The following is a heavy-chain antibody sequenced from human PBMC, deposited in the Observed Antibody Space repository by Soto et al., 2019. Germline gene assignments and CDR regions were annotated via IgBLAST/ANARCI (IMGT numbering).Heavy chain of an antibody. V-gene: IGHV4-59*01. CDR1: GGSISSYY. CDR3: ARDVGIAAAGAIDY. J-gene: IGHJ4*02. Sequence: QVQLQESGPGLVKPSETLSLTCTVSGGSISSYYWSWIRQPPGKGLEWIGYIYYSGSTNYNPSLKSRVTRSVDTSKNQFSLKLSSVTAADTAVYYCARDVGIAAAGAIDYWGQGTLVTVAS. D-gene: IGHD6-13*01. CDR2: IYYSGST.